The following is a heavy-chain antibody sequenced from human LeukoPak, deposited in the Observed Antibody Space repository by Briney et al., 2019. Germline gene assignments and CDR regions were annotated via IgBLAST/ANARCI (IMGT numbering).Heavy chain of an antibody. Sequence: GGYLRLSCAASGFTFSSNYMRWVRQAPGKGLEWVSVIYSGGSTYYADSVKGRFTISRDNSKNTLYLQMNSLRAEDTAVYYCARVICSGGSCYGANWGQGTLVTVSS. J-gene: IGHJ4*02. D-gene: IGHD2-15*01. CDR1: GFTFSSNY. CDR3: ARVICSGGSCYGAN. CDR2: IYSGGST. V-gene: IGHV3-53*01.